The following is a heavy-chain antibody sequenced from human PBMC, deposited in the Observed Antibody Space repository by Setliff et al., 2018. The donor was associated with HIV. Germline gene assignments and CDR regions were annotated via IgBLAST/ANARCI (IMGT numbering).Heavy chain of an antibody. Sequence: GSLRLSCVASGFTFNNAWMNWLRQTPGKGLEWIAYTFDNGNTHYNPSLESRVTLSLDTSRNLFSLRLASVTAADTAVYYCARDPGDYDRKFDHWGQGALVTVSS. CDR1: GFTFNNAW. J-gene: IGHJ4*02. D-gene: IGHD3-22*01. CDR2: TFDNGNT. V-gene: IGHV4-59*01. CDR3: ARDPGDYDRKFDH.